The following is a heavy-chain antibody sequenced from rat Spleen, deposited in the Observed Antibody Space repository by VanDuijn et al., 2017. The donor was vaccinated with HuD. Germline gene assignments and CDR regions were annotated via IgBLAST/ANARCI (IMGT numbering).Heavy chain of an antibody. CDR3: AYWEY. CDR1: GFTFSNYD. V-gene: IGHV5S13*01. D-gene: IGHD5-1*01. CDR2: ITNASGRT. Sequence: EVQLVESGGGLVQPGRSLRLSCAASGFTFSNYDMAWVRQAPTRGLDWVASITNASGRTYYPDSVKGRFTISRDTAQNTLYLQMNNLKEEDTAIYYCAYWEYWGQGVMVTVSS. J-gene: IGHJ2*01.